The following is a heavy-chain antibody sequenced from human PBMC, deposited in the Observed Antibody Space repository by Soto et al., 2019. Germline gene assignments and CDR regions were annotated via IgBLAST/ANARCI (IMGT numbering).Heavy chain of an antibody. D-gene: IGHD2-8*01. CDR1: GGSISSGDYY. J-gene: IGHJ5*02. CDR3: ASSGYCTNGVCYTLFDP. Sequence: PSETLSLTCTVSGGSISSGDYYWSWIRQPPGKGLEWIGYIYYSGSTYYNPSLKSRVTISVDTSKNQFSLKLSSVTAADTAVYYCASSGYCTNGVCYTLFDPWAQGTLVTVSS. CDR2: IYYSGST. V-gene: IGHV4-30-4*01.